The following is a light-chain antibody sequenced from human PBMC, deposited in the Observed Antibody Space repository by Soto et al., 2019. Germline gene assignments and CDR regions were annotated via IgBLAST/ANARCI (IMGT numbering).Light chain of an antibody. V-gene: IGLV2-23*01. CDR3: CYFALRRTLI. J-gene: IGLJ2*01. CDR2: EGG. Sequence: QSALTQPASVSGSPGQSITISCTGTSSDVGNYNLVSWYQQYPGKAPKLMIYEGGKRPSGVSNRFSGSKSGNTASLTISGIQAEDEADYYCCYFALRRTLIFGGGTKLTVL. CDR1: SSDVGNYNL.